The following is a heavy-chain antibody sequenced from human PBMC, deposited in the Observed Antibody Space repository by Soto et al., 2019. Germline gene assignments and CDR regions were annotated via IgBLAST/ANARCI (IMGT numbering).Heavy chain of an antibody. D-gene: IGHD3-16*01. J-gene: IGHJ4*02. Sequence: LSLTCTVSGVSSTSFYWSWIRQSPGKGLEWIGYIFDNGDVKYNPSLMSRLTMSIDMSKNEFSLRLKSVTAADTAMYYCARGWGSKWYYFDSWGEGTLVTVSS. CDR1: GVSSTSFY. V-gene: IGHV4-59*01. CDR3: ARGWGSKWYYFDS. CDR2: IFDNGDV.